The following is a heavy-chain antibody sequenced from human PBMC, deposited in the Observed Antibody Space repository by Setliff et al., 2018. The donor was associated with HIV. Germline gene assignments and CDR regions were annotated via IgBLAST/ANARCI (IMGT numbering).Heavy chain of an antibody. CDR2: IYYSGNT. D-gene: IGHD3-22*01. CDR3: ARSLVPSGYYYGRHAFDI. J-gene: IGHJ3*02. V-gene: IGHV4-59*08. CDR1: GASIRGHY. Sequence: SETLSLTCSVSGASIRGHYWSWIRQSPGKGPEWIGNIYYSGNTNYNPSFKSRVTISVDTSKNQFSLRVNSVTAADTAVYYCARSLVPSGYYYGRHAFDIWGQGTKVTVSS.